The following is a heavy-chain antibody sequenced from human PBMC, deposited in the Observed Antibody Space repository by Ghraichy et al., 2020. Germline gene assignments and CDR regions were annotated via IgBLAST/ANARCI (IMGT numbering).Heavy chain of an antibody. V-gene: IGHV3-23*01. CDR2: ISGGGGST. J-gene: IGHJ4*02. CDR1: GFTFSSYV. D-gene: IGHD5-18*01. CDR3: AKGDFSSGYSGDY. Sequence: GGSLRLSCAASGFTFSSYVMSWVRQAPGKGLEWVSGISGGGGSTYSADSVKGRFTISRDNSKNTLFLQMNSLRAEDTAVYYCAKGDFSSGYSGDYWGQGTLVTVSS.